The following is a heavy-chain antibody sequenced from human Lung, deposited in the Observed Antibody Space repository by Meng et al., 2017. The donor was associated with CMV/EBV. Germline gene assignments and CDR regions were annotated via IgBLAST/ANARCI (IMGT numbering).Heavy chain of an antibody. J-gene: IGHJ2*01. CDR2: IIPIFGTA. CDR1: GDTFSSYA. CDR3: ARDAGGSSSSGYFDL. V-gene: IGHV1-69*05. D-gene: IGHD6-6*01. Sequence: SXXVSXKASGDTFSSYAISWVRQAPGQGLEWMGGIIPIFGTANYAQKFQGRVTITTDESTSTAYMELSSLRSEDKAVYYCARDAGGSSSSGYFDLWGRGNXVTVSS.